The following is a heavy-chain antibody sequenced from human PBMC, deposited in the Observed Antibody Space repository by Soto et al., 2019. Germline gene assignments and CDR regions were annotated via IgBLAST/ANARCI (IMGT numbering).Heavy chain of an antibody. J-gene: IGHJ4*02. CDR1: GITLRNYA. V-gene: IGHV3-23*01. CDR3: VNLYGDYDPY. D-gene: IGHD4-17*01. Sequence: EVQLLESGGDLVQPGESLRLSCAASGITLRNYAMKWVRQAPGKGLEFVAAVASDASTYYADSVRGRFTVSRDDFTNTVDLQMSSLRAEDTAIYYCVNLYGDYDPYWGQGTLVTVSS. CDR2: VASDAST.